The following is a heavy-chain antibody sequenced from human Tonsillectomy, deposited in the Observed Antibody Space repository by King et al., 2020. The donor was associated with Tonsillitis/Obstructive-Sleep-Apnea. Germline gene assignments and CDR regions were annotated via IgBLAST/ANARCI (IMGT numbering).Heavy chain of an antibody. CDR2: INHSGST. Sequence: VQLQQWGAGLLKPSETLSLTCAVYGGSFSGYYWSWIRQPPGKGLEWIGEINHSGSTNYNPSLKSRVTISVDTSKNQFPLKLSSVTAADTAVYYCARVGLLATIYYYYYYGMDVWGQGTTVTVSS. CDR3: ARVGLLATIYYYYYYGMDV. CDR1: GGSFSGYY. D-gene: IGHD5-24*01. J-gene: IGHJ6*02. V-gene: IGHV4-34*01.